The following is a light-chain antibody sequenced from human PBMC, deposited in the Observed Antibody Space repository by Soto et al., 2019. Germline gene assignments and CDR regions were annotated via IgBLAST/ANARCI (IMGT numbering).Light chain of an antibody. CDR1: QSVSSNY. CDR2: DVS. CDR3: QQDGSSGGT. Sequence: EIVLTQFPGTLSLSPGERATLSCRASQSVSSNYLAWYQQKPGQAPRLLIYDVSTRAVGIPDRFNGGGSGTAVFALTTRLPPEDASVVYCWQQDGSSGGTFGGGTRVDIK. J-gene: IGKJ4*01. V-gene: IGKV3-20*01.